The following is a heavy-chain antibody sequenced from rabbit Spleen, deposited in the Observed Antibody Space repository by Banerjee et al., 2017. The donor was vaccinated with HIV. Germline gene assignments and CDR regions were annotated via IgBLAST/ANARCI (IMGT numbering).Heavy chain of an antibody. CDR3: ARDGDGGSYFAL. D-gene: IGHD8-1*01. CDR1: GFSFNSGYA. V-gene: IGHV1S40*01. J-gene: IGHJ4*01. Sequence: QSLEVSGRALVKLVYYLTLTCKAAGFSFNSGYALSLVRQAPGKGLEWIACIDTVSSDFTSFASWAKGRFTITKTSSTTVTLQNTSLTAADTATYFCARDGDGGSYFALWGPGTLVTVS. CDR2: IDTVSSDFT.